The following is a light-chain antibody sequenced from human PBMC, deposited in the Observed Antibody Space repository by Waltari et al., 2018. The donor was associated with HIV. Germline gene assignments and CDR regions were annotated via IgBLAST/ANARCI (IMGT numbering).Light chain of an antibody. Sequence: QSVLTQPPSVSAAPGQKVTISCSGSSSNIGNNYVTWYQQLPGPAPKLLIYDSNKRPSGIPDRFSGSKSGTSGTLAITGLQTGDEADYYCGTWDSSLSAWVFGGGTKLTVL. CDR2: DSN. J-gene: IGLJ3*02. CDR1: SSNIGNNY. CDR3: GTWDSSLSAWV. V-gene: IGLV1-51*01.